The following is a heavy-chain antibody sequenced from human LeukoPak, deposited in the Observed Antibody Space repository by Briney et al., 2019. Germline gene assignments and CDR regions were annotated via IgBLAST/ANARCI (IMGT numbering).Heavy chain of an antibody. CDR1: GGSISSGNYF. Sequence: SETLSLTCTVSGGSISSGNYFWSWIRQTAGKGLEWIGRIYTSGSTNYNPSLKSRVTISVDTSKNQFSLKLSSVTAADTPVYYCASSPLEFDFWSRRHYYFDYWGQGTLVTVSS. CDR3: ASSPLEFDFWSRRHYYFDY. V-gene: IGHV4-61*02. CDR2: IYTSGST. J-gene: IGHJ4*02. D-gene: IGHD3-3*01.